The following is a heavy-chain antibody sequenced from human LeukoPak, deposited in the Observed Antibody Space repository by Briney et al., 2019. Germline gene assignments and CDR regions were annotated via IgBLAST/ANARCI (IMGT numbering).Heavy chain of an antibody. J-gene: IGHJ4*02. D-gene: IGHD3-22*01. CDR1: GGSIGSYY. CDR3: ARVTISGYFVDY. Sequence: SETLSLTCTVSGGSIGSYYWSWIRQPPGKGLEWIGYIYYSGSTNYNPSLKSRATISVDTSKNQFSLKLSSVTAADTAVYYCARVTISGYFVDYWGQGTLVTVSS. CDR2: IYYSGST. V-gene: IGHV4-59*01.